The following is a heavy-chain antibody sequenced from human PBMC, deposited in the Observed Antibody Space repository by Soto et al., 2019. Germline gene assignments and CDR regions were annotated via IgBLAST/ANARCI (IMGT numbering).Heavy chain of an antibody. CDR3: ARGSWVCSSTSCYPTFDY. CDR2: IYYSGST. CDR1: GGSISSYY. Sequence: LLQLPETLSLTCTVSGGSISSYYWSWIRQPPGKGLEWIGYIYYSGSTNYNPSLKSRVTISVDTSKNQFSLKLSSVTAADTAVYYCARGSWVCSSTSCYPTFDYWGQGTLVTVSS. J-gene: IGHJ4*02. V-gene: IGHV4-59*01. D-gene: IGHD2-2*01.